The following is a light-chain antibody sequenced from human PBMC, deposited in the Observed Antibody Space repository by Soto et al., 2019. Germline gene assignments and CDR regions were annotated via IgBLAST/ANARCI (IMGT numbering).Light chain of an antibody. Sequence: QSVLTQPPSMSAAPGQKVTISCSGSTSNIENNYVSWYQHLPGTAPKLLIYDNDERPSGIPDRFSASKSGTSATLGITGLQIGDEADYYCGAWDSSLSVVLFGGGTKVTAL. J-gene: IGLJ2*01. CDR2: DND. CDR3: GAWDSSLSVVL. CDR1: TSNIENNY. V-gene: IGLV1-51*01.